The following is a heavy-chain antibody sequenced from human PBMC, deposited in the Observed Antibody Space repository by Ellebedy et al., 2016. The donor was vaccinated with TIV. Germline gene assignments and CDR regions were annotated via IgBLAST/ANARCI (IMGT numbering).Heavy chain of an antibody. J-gene: IGHJ4*02. CDR1: GFTLSSYS. D-gene: IGHD6-19*01. Sequence: GGSLRLSXAASGFTLSSYSVNWVRQAPGKGLEWVSYISSSSSTIYYADSVKGRFTISRDNAKNSLYLQMNSLRAEDTAVYYCARESSGWESYPDYFDYWGQGTLVTVSS. V-gene: IGHV3-48*04. CDR2: ISSSSSTI. CDR3: ARESSGWESYPDYFDY.